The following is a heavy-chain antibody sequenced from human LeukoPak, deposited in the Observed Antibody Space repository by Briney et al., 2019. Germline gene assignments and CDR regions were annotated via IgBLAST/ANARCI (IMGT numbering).Heavy chain of an antibody. D-gene: IGHD3-22*01. CDR1: GGSISSSSYY. V-gene: IGHV4-39*01. CDR2: IYYSGST. CDR3: ARRMNYYDSSGSGTWFDP. Sequence: SETLSLTCTVSGGSISSSSYYWGWIRQPPGKGREWIGSIYYSGSTHYNPSLKSRVTISVDTSKNQFSLKLSSVTAADTAVYYCARRMNYYDSSGSGTWFDPWGQGTLVTVSS. J-gene: IGHJ5*02.